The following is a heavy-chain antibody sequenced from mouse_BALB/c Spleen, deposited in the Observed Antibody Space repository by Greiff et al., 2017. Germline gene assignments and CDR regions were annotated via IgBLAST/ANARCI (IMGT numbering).Heavy chain of an antibody. D-gene: IGHD1-1*01. J-gene: IGHJ4*01. CDR1: GYTFTSYT. CDR3: ARNYYGSRDAMDY. Sequence: VKLLESGAELARPGASVKMSCKASGYTFTSYTMHWVKQRPGQGLEWIGYINPSSGYTNYNQKFKDKATLTADKSSSTAYMQLSSLTSEDSAVYYCARNYYGSRDAMDYWGQGTSVTVSS. CDR2: INPSSGYT. V-gene: IGHV1-4*01.